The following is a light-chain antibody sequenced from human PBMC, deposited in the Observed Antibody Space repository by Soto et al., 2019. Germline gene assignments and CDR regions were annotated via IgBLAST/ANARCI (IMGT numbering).Light chain of an antibody. Sequence: DIQMTQSPSSLSASVGDRVTISCRASHSISSYLNWYQQKPGKAPNLLIYTASSLKRGVPSRFSGSGSGTEFTLTINSLKSEDFPIYYCQPYNIWPIIFGGGT. V-gene: IGKV1-39*01. CDR1: HSISSY. CDR3: QPYNIWPII. CDR2: TAS. J-gene: IGKJ4*01.